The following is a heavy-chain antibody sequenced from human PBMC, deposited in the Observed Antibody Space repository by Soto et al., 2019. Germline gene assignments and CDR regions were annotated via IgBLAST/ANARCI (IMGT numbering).Heavy chain of an antibody. V-gene: IGHV4-59*01. CDR3: ARLGGAAWPLSAFDI. CDR1: GGSINSYY. CDR2: MYSSGIT. Sequence: SETLSLTCTVSGGSINSYYWSWIRHPPGKGLEWIAYMYSSGITSYNPSLRSRATISGDTSKNHFSLNLSSVTAADTAVYYFARLGGAAWPLSAFDIWGQGTMVIVSS. J-gene: IGHJ3*02. D-gene: IGHD6-13*01.